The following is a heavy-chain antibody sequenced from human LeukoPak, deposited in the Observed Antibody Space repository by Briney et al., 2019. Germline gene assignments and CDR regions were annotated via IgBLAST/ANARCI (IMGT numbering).Heavy chain of an antibody. Sequence: GGSLRLSCTTSGFSFGDHALSWFRQAPGKGPEWVGLIRRNDFGGTTEYAASVKGRFTISRDVSKSIAYLQMNSLKPEDTATYFCTRDWGITSAGPDYWGQGSLVTVSS. J-gene: IGHJ4*02. CDR2: IRRNDFGGTT. CDR1: GFSFGDHA. V-gene: IGHV3-49*03. CDR3: TRDWGITSAGPDY. D-gene: IGHD6-13*01.